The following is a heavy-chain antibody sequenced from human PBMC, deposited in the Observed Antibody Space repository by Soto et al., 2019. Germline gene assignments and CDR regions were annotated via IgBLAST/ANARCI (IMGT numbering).Heavy chain of an antibody. J-gene: IGHJ5*02. CDR3: ARVSSSSRTWFDP. CDR2: IYDSGAT. D-gene: IGHD6-6*01. V-gene: IGHV4-4*02. Sequence: SETLSLTCAVSGVSGSSDNWWSWVRQPPGKGLEWNGEIYDSGATNYSPSLKSRVTISVDWSKNQFSLKVTSVTAADTAVYYCARVSSSSRTWFDPWGQGTLVTVSS. CDR1: GVSGSSDNW.